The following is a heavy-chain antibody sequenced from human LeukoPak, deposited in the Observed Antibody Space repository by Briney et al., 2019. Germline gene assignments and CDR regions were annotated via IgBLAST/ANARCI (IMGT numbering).Heavy chain of an antibody. D-gene: IGHD3-10*01. CDR2: IDPSGGRT. J-gene: IGHJ5*02. CDR3: ARAREGSGTYNYNWFDP. V-gene: IGHV1-46*01. CDR1: GYTFTNYH. Sequence: ASVKVSCKASGYTFTNYHMHWVRQAPGQGLEWMGIIDPSGGRTSYAQKFQGRVTMTRDTSINTAYMQVSGLGSDDTAMYYCARAREGSGTYNYNWFDPWGQGTLVTVSS.